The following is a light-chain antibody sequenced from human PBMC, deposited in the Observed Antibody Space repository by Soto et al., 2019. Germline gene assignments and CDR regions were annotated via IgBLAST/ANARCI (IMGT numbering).Light chain of an antibody. CDR2: GAS. CDR3: QQRTNWPWT. Sequence: EIVLTQSPGTLSLSPGERATLSCRASQSVGSNFLAWYQQKVGQAPRPLIYGASSRATGIPDRFSGSGSGTDFTLTISSLEPEDFAVYYCQQRTNWPWTFGQGTKVDIK. CDR1: QSVGSNF. J-gene: IGKJ1*01. V-gene: IGKV3D-20*02.